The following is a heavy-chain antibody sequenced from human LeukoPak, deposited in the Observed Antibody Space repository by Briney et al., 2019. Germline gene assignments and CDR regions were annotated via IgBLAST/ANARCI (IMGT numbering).Heavy chain of an antibody. CDR3: ARGPVGD. J-gene: IGHJ4*02. Sequence: SETLSLTCAVYGGSFSGYYWSWIRQPPGKGLEWIGEINHSGSTNYNPSLKSRVTISVDTSKNQFSLKLSSVTAADTAVYYCARGPVGDWSQGTLVTVSS. V-gene: IGHV4-34*01. CDR1: GGSFSGYY. CDR2: INHSGST.